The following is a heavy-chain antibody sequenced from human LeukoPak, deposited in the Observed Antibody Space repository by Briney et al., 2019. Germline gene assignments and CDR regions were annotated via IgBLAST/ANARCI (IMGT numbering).Heavy chain of an antibody. V-gene: IGHV1-2*02. D-gene: IGHD2-2*02. J-gene: IGHJ4*02. CDR3: ARSLFDIVVVPAAIPFDY. CDR2: INPDSGGT. CDR1: GYTFPDAY. Sequence: ASVKVSCKASGYTFPDAYVHWVRPAPGQGLEWMGWINPDSGGTNYAQRFQGRVTMTRDTSISTAYMELSRLTSDDTAVYYCARSLFDIVVVPAAIPFDYWGQGTLVTVSS.